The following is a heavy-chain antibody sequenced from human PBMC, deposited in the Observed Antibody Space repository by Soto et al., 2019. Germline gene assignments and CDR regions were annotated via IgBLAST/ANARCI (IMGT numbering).Heavy chain of an antibody. CDR2: IIPIFGTA. V-gene: IGHV1-69*13. CDR3: ARDRADCSSTSCYLGNYYYYGMDV. CDR1: GGTFSSYA. D-gene: IGHD2-2*01. J-gene: IGHJ6*02. Sequence: ASVKVSCKASGGTFSSYAISWVRQAPGQGLEWMGGIIPIFGTANYAQKFQGRVTITADESTSTAYMELSSLRSEDTAVYYCARDRADCSSTSCYLGNYYYYGMDVWGQGTTVTVSS.